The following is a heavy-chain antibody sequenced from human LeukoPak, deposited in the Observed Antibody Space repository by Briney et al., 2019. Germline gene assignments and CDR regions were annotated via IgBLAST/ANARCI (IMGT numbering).Heavy chain of an antibody. CDR1: GGSISNYY. CDR2: IYYSGST. Sequence: PSETLSLTCTVSGGSISNYYWNWIRQPPGKGLEWIGYIYYSGSTNYKPSLKSRVTISVDTSKNQFSLKLSSVTAADTAVYYCARGGYYGSGNDFRFDPWGQGTLVTVSS. CDR3: ARGGYYGSGNDFRFDP. V-gene: IGHV4-59*01. D-gene: IGHD3-10*01. J-gene: IGHJ5*02.